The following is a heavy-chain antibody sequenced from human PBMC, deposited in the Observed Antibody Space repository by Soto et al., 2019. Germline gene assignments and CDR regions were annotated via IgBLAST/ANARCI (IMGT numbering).Heavy chain of an antibody. CDR2: ISGSDGKT. D-gene: IGHD3-10*01. Sequence: GGSLRLSCAASGFSFGSYALSWVRQAPGKGLEWVSTISGSDGKTFYADSVKGRFSISRDTSQNTLYLQMNSLRADDTAIYYCARWSCLDYWGPGTRVTGSS. CDR1: GFSFGSYA. J-gene: IGHJ4*02. V-gene: IGHV3-23*01. CDR3: ARWSCLDY.